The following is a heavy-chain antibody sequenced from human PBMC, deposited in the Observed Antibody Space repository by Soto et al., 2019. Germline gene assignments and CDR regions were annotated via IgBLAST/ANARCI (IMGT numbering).Heavy chain of an antibody. CDR2: IYYSGST. Sequence: QVQLQESGPGLVKPSETLSLTCTVSGGSISSYYWSWIRQPPGKGLEWIGYIYYSGSTNYNPSLKSRVIISVDTSKNQFSRKLSSVTAADTAVYYCARSTFTIFGVVPPRGWGQGTLVTVSS. CDR3: ARSTFTIFGVVPPRG. CDR1: GGSISSYY. D-gene: IGHD3-3*01. J-gene: IGHJ4*02. V-gene: IGHV4-59*08.